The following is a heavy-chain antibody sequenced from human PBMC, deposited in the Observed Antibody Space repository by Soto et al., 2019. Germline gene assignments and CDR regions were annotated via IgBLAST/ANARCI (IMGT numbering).Heavy chain of an antibody. Sequence: ASVKVSCKASGYTFTSYYMHWVRQAPGQGLEWMGIINPSGGSTSYAQKFQGRVTMTRDTSTSTVYMELSSLRSEDTAVYYCARAPSRIYDYVWGSYRYPPDYWDQGTLVTVSS. CDR1: GYTFTSYY. CDR2: INPSGGST. CDR3: ARAPSRIYDYVWGSYRYPPDY. J-gene: IGHJ4*02. V-gene: IGHV1-46*01. D-gene: IGHD3-16*02.